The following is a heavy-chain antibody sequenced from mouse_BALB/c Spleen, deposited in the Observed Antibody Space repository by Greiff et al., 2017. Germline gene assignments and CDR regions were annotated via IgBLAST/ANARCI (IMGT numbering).Heavy chain of an antibody. CDR1: GYTFTDYA. J-gene: IGHJ4*01. CDR3: ARDGGLLRLRYAMDY. CDR2: ISTYYGDA. Sequence: QVQLQQSGAELVRPGVSVKISCKGSGYTFTDYAMHWVKQSHAKSLEWIGVISTYYGDASYNQKFKGKATMTVDKSSSTAYMELARLTSEDSAIYYCARDGGLLRLRYAMDYWGQGTSVTVSS. D-gene: IGHD1-2*01. V-gene: IGHV1S137*01.